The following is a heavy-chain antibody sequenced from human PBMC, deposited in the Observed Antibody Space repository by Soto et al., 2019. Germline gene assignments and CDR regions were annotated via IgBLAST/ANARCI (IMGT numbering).Heavy chain of an antibody. CDR3: ARIPGSEYSDPHDY. Sequence: QVQLQQWGAGLLKPSETLSLTCAVYGVSFSGYHWTWIRQPPGRGLDWIGEITHRGSPNYNPSLKSRVTISVDTSKNQFSLNLRSVTAADTAVYYCARIPGSEYSDPHDYWGQGTLVTVSS. CDR2: ITHRGSP. J-gene: IGHJ4*02. V-gene: IGHV4-34*01. D-gene: IGHD5-12*01. CDR1: GVSFSGYH.